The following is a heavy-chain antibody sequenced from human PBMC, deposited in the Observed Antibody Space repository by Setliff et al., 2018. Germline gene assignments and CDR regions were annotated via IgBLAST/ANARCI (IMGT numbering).Heavy chain of an antibody. Sequence: PGGSLRLSCAASGFTFSSYWMHWVRQVPGKGLVWVSRINSDGSSTWYADSVKGRFTISRDIAKNTLYLQINSLRAEDTAVYYCARAFGGNSDAFDIWGQGTMVTVSS. V-gene: IGHV3-74*01. D-gene: IGHD2-21*02. CDR1: GFTFSSYW. CDR2: INSDGSST. CDR3: ARAFGGNSDAFDI. J-gene: IGHJ3*02.